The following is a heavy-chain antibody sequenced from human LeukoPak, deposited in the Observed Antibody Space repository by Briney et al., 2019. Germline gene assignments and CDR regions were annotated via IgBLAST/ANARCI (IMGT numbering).Heavy chain of an antibody. V-gene: IGHV4-39*01. CDR1: AGSIRSSSAY. D-gene: IGHD3/OR15-3a*01. CDR2: VYFSGRT. J-gene: IGHJ4*02. CDR3: ATHRGLRYFDY. Sequence: PSQTLSPTCTVSAGSIRSSSAYWGWIRQPPWIALEWIGSVYFSGRTSYHPSLKGRVTISVDTSKNQVSLKLSYVTAADTAVYYCATHRGLRYFDYWGQATLVTVSS.